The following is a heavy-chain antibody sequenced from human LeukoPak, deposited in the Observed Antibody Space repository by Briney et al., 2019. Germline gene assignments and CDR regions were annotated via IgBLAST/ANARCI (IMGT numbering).Heavy chain of an antibody. J-gene: IGHJ4*02. CDR2: IYHSGST. CDR3: ARGSYGFDY. Sequence: PSETLSLTCTVSGGSISSSSYYWGWIRQPPGKGLEWIGSIYHSGSTYYNPSLKSRVTMSVDTSTNQFSLKLSSVTAADTAVYYCARGSYGFDYWGQGTLVTVSS. CDR1: GGSISSSSYY. D-gene: IGHD4-17*01. V-gene: IGHV4-39*07.